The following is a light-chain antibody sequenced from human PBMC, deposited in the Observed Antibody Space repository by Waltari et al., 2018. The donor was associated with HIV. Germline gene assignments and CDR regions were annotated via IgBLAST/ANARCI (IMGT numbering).Light chain of an antibody. Sequence: DIVMTQSPLSLPVTPGEPASISCRSSQSLLHSNGYNYLDWYLQKPGQSPQLLIYLGSNRASGVPDRFSGSGSGTDFTLKISRVEAEDVGVYYCMQALQTPYTFGQGTKRQ. CDR1: QSLLHSNGYNY. V-gene: IGKV2-28*01. CDR3: MQALQTPYT. J-gene: IGKJ2*01. CDR2: LGS.